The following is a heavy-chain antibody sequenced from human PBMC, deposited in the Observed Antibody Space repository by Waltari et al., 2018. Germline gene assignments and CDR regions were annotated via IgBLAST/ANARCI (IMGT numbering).Heavy chain of an antibody. Sequence: EVQLVESGGGLVQPGGSLRLSCAASGFTFSSYSMKWVRQAHGKGLEWVSYISSSSSTIYYADSVKGRFTISRDNAKNSLYLQMNSLRAEDTAVYYCARDLWGLFDYWGQGTLVTVSS. CDR2: ISSSSSTI. J-gene: IGHJ4*02. CDR3: ARDLWGLFDY. V-gene: IGHV3-48*01. D-gene: IGHD3-16*01. CDR1: GFTFSSYS.